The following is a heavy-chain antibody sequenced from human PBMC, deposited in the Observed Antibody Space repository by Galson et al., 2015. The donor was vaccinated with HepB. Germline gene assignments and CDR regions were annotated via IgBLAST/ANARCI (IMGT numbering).Heavy chain of an antibody. CDR2: ISYDESNK. V-gene: IGHV3-30-3*01. CDR3: ARDGWVWTTYYYDSSGYFDY. D-gene: IGHD3-22*01. Sequence: SLRLSCAASGFTFSSYAMHWVRQAPGKGLEWVAFISYDESNKYYADSVKGRFTISRDNSKTTLYLQMNSLRAEDTAVYYCARDGWVWTTYYYDSSGYFDYWGQGTLVTVSS. CDR1: GFTFSSYA. J-gene: IGHJ4*02.